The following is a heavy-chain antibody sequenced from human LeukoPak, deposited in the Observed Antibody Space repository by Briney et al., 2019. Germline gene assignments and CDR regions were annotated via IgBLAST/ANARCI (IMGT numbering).Heavy chain of an antibody. J-gene: IGHJ4*02. CDR2: IWKDGSQT. D-gene: IGHD2-21*01. Sequence: GGSLRLSCIASGFTFSDDGMHWVRQAPGKGLEWVALIWKDGSQTFYGDSVKGRFIISRDNSRNTLDLQMSSLRAEDTAVYYCAKEFNRGLPDYWGQGTLVTVPS. V-gene: IGHV3-30*02. CDR3: AKEFNRGLPDY. CDR1: GFTFSDDG.